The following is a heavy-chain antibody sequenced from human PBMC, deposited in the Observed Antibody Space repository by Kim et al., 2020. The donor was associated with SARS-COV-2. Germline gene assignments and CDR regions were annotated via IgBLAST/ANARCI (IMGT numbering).Heavy chain of an antibody. V-gene: IGHV3-74*01. CDR3: ARDWGVPDHDWHFDL. Sequence: GGSLRLSCAASGFTFSAYWMHWVRQAPGKGLVWVSRITSTGSSQSYADSVKGRFTSSRDNAKNPLYLQMNSLRTEDTAVYYCARDWGVPDHDWHFDLWGRGTLVTVS. J-gene: IGHJ2*01. D-gene: IGHD3-16*01. CDR1: GFTFSAYW. CDR2: ITSTGSSQ.